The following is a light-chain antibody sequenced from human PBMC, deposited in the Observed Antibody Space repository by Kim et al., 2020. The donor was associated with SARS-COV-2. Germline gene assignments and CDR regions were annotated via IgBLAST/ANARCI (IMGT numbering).Light chain of an antibody. J-gene: IGKJ1*01. Sequence: SASVGDRVTITCRASESVSDWLAWYQQKPGKAPKLLIYDASHLEIGVPSRFSGSGSGTEFTLTISSLQPDDFATYYCQQYSSYWTFGQGTKVDIK. CDR1: ESVSDW. CDR2: DAS. CDR3: QQYSSYWT. V-gene: IGKV1-5*01.